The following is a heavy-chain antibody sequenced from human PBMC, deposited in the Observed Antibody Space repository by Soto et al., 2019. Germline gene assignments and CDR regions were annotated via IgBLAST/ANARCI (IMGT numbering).Heavy chain of an antibody. J-gene: IGHJ5*02. V-gene: IGHV4-31*03. D-gene: IGHD3-10*01. Sequence: SETLSLTCTVSGGSISSGGYYWSWIRQHPGKGLEWIGYIYYSGSTYYNPSLKSRVTISVDTSKNQFSLKLSSVTAADTAVYYCARDPMGGSGKSNWFDPWGQGTLVTVSS. CDR2: IYYSGST. CDR1: GGSISSGGYY. CDR3: ARDPMGGSGKSNWFDP.